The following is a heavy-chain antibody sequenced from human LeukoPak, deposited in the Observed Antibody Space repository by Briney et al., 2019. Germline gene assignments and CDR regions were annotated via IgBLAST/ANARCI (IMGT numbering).Heavy chain of an antibody. Sequence: GGSLRLSCAASGFTFSSYAMSWVRQAPGKGLEWVSAISGSGGSTYYADSVKGRFTISRENSKNTLYLQMNSLRAEDTAVYYCAKNSTYYYDSSGYPYFDYWGQGTLVTVSS. J-gene: IGHJ4*02. CDR1: GFTFSSYA. V-gene: IGHV3-23*01. CDR2: ISGSGGST. D-gene: IGHD3-22*01. CDR3: AKNSTYYYDSSGYPYFDY.